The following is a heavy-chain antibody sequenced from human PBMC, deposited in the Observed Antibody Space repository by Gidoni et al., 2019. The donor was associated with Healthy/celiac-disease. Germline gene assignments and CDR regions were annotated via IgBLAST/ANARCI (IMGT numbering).Heavy chain of an antibody. CDR2: IYYRGST. V-gene: IGHV4-39*01. Sequence: QLQLQESGPGLVKPSETLSLTCTVSGGSISSSSYYWGWIRQPPGKGLEWIGSIYYRGSTYYNPSLKSRVTMSVDTSKNQFSLKLSSVTAADTAVYYCARGLRFLEWLSVSADPYYFDYWGQGTLVTVSS. D-gene: IGHD3-3*01. J-gene: IGHJ4*02. CDR1: GGSISSSSYY. CDR3: ARGLRFLEWLSVSADPYYFDY.